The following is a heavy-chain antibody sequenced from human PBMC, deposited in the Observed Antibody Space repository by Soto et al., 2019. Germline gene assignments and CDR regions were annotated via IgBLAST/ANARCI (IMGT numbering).Heavy chain of an antibody. Sequence: KSSETLSLTCAVYGGSFSGSYWSWIRQPPGKGLEWIGEINHSGSTNYNPSLKSRVTISVDTSKNQFSLKLSSVTAADTAVYYCARQRSIAARPRHFDYWGEGTLVTVSS. J-gene: IGHJ4*02. CDR1: GGSFSGSY. D-gene: IGHD6-6*01. CDR2: INHSGST. V-gene: IGHV4-34*01. CDR3: ARQRSIAARPRHFDY.